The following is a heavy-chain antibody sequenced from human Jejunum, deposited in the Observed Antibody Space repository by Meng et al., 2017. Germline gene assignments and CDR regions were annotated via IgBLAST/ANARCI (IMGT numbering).Heavy chain of an antibody. CDR1: AVSTTAPFY. CDR3: ARAIRERYFDS. D-gene: IGHD1-14*01. Sequence: QVQLQGSGPGLVKPSGPLSLTCTFSAVSTTAPFYWTWIRQAPGKGLEWIGEVWPSGATYYNPSLSSRITISIDTSNNQFSLEVAFLTAADTAVYYCARAIRERYFDSWGQGTLVTVSS. V-gene: IGHV4-4*02. CDR2: VWPSGAT. J-gene: IGHJ4*02.